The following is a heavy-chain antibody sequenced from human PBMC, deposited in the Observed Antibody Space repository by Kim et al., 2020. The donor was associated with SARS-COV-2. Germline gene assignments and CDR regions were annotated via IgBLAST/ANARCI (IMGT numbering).Heavy chain of an antibody. CDR2: IYYSGST. J-gene: IGHJ3*02. CDR1: GGSISSGDYY. D-gene: IGHD2-15*01. CDR3: ALGSPVGAFDI. Sequence: SETLSLTCTVSGGSISSGDYYWSWIRQPPGKGLEWIGYIYYSGSTYYNPSLKSRVTISVDTSKNQFSLKLSAVTAADTAVYYCALGSPVGAFDIWGQGTIVTVSS. V-gene: IGHV4-30-4*01.